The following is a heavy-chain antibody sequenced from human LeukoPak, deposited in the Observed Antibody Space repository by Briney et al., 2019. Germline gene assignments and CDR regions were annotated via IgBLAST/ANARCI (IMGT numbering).Heavy chain of an antibody. Sequence: PGESLRLSCAASGFTFGSYAMSWVRQAPGKGLEWVPGISTSGGSSSYADSVKGRFTISRDNPRNTLYMEMNSLRAEDTALYYCAIMHPYYDGSGYWVQWGQGTLVTVSS. CDR1: GFTFGSYA. J-gene: IGHJ4*02. CDR2: ISTSGGSS. CDR3: AIMHPYYDGSGYWVQ. D-gene: IGHD3-22*01. V-gene: IGHV3-23*01.